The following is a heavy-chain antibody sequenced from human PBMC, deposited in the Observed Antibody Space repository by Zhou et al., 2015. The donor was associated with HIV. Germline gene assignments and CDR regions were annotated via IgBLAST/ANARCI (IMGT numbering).Heavy chain of an antibody. CDR3: ASNYYDSSGYYYNWFDP. Sequence: QVQLVQSGAEVKKPGSSVKVSCKASGGTFSSYTISWVRQAPGQGLEWMGRIIPILGIANYAQKFQGRVTITADKSTSTAYMELSSLRSEDTAVYYCASNYYDSSGYYYNWFDPSGPREPWSPSPQ. CDR2: IIPILGIA. J-gene: IGHJ5*02. CDR1: GGTFSSYT. V-gene: IGHV1-69*02. D-gene: IGHD3-22*01.